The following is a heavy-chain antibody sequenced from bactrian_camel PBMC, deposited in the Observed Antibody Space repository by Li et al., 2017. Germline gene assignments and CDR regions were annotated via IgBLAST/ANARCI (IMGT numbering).Heavy chain of an antibody. V-gene: IGHV3S53*01. D-gene: IGHD7*01. J-gene: IGHJ4*01. Sequence: QVQLVESGGGSVQAGGSLRLSCAASGNTYTSSCMAWFRQAPGKERERVARIDSDGTTLYADSVKGRFTISQDTDKDTLFLQMNDLQTEDTAVYICAAATYVPHGSGTRCTWTIWGQGTQVTVS. CDR1: GNTYTSSC. CDR3: AAATYVPHGSGTRCTWTI. CDR2: IDSDGTT.